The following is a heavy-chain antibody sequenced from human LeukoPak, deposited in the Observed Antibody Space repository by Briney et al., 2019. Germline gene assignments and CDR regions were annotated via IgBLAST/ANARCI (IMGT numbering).Heavy chain of an antibody. CDR1: GFTFDDYA. CDR2: ISWNSGSI. V-gene: IGHV3-9*01. D-gene: IGHD3-22*01. CDR3: AKIVVVIVTPNDAFDI. J-gene: IGHJ3*02. Sequence: GRSLRLSCAASGFTFDDYAMHWVRQAPGKGLEWVSGISWNSGSIDYADSVKGRFTISRDNARNSLYLQMNSLRAEDTAVYYCAKIVVVIVTPNDAFDIWGQGTMVTVSS.